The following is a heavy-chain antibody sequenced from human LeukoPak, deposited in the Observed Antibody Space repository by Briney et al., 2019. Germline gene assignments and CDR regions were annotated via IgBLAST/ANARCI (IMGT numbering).Heavy chain of an antibody. V-gene: IGHV1-2*02. CDR3: ARGGSDDAFDI. J-gene: IGHJ3*02. D-gene: IGHD3-10*01. CDR2: INPNSGGT. Sequence: EASVKVSCRASGYTFTGYYMLWVRQAPGQALEWMGWINPNSGGTNYAQKFQGRVTMTRDTSISTAYMELSRLRSDDTAVYYCARGGSDDAFDIWGQGTTVTVSS. CDR1: GYTFTGYY.